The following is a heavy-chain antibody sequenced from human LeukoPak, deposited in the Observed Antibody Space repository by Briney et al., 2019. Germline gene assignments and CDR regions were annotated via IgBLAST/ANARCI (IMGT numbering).Heavy chain of an antibody. D-gene: IGHD5-18*01. J-gene: IGHJ4*02. CDR2: INYSGST. V-gene: IGHV4-30-4*01. Sequence: SETLSLTCTVSGGSISSGDYYWSWIRQPPGKGLEWIGYINYSGSTFHYNPSLKSRVTISVDTSKNQFSLKLSSVTAADTAVYYCARDTAMAPDYYFDYWGQGTLVTVSS. CDR3: ARDTAMAPDYYFDY. CDR1: GGSISSGDYY.